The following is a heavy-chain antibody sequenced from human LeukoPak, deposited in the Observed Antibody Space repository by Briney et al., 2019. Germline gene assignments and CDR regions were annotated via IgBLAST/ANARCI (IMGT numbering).Heavy chain of an antibody. J-gene: IGHJ4*02. D-gene: IGHD5-24*01. CDR3: ARATRDGYDY. CDR2: ISHTSDTI. Sequence: GGSLRLSCAASGFTFKIYGMNWVRQAPGKAPEWVSYISHTSDTIYYADSAKGRFTMSRDNARNSLFLQMDSLRAEDTALYYCARATRDGYDYWGQGTLVTVSS. CDR1: GFTFKIYG. V-gene: IGHV3-48*04.